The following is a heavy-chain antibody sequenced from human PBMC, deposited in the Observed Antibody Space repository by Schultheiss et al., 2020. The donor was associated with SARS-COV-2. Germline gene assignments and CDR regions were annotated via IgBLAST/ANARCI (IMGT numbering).Heavy chain of an antibody. CDR1: GGSISSSSYY. J-gene: IGHJ4*02. D-gene: IGHD6-6*01. CDR3: ARTQLDYYFDY. CDR2: IYTSGST. V-gene: IGHV4-39*01. Sequence: SETLSLTCTVSGGSISSSSYYWGWIRQPPGKGLEWIGSIYTSGSTYYNPSLKSRVTISVDTSKNQFSLKLSSVTAADTAVYYCARTQLDYYFDYWGQGTLVTVSS.